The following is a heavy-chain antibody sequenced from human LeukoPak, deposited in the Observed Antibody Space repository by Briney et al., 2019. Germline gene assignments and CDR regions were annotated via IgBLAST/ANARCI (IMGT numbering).Heavy chain of an antibody. V-gene: IGHV4-59*08. CDR3: ARQPANTAAFDI. D-gene: IGHD5-18*01. Sequence: SETLSLTCTVSGGSINTYYWSWIRQPPGKGLEWIAYVRDNGENNYNPSLKSRVAISVDTANNQISLRLNFVTAADTAIYYCARQPANTAAFDIWGLGAMVAVSS. CDR2: VRDNGEN. J-gene: IGHJ3*02. CDR1: GGSINTYY.